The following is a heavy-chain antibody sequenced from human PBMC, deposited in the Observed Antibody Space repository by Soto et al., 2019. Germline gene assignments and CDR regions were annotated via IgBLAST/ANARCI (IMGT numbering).Heavy chain of an antibody. V-gene: IGHV1-18*01. CDR3: AREGPAPYYYYGMDV. CDR2: ISGYNGNT. CDR1: GYSFTTYG. Sequence: AXVKXSXKTSGYSFTTYGISWVRQAPGQGLEWMGWISGYNGNTNYAQKFQSTLTITTDTSTSTAYMELRSLRSDDTAVYYCAREGPAPYYYYGMDVWXXGSTVAVSS. J-gene: IGHJ6*02.